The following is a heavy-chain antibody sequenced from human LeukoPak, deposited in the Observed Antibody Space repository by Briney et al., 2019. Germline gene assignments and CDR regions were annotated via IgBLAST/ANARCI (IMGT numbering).Heavy chain of an antibody. V-gene: IGHV3-23*01. Sequence: GGSLRLSCAASGFTFNSYAMSWVRQAPWERLQWVSGISDSGGNTYYADSVRGRLTISRDNSKNTLYLQMNSLRAEDTAVYYCARHRSSWLIDYWGQGTLVTVSS. CDR2: ISDSGGNT. CDR3: ARHRSSWLIDY. J-gene: IGHJ4*02. CDR1: GFTFNSYA. D-gene: IGHD6-6*01.